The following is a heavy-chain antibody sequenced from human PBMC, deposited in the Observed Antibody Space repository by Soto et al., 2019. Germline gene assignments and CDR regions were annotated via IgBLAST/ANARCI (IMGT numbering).Heavy chain of an antibody. D-gene: IGHD1-1*01. V-gene: IGHV3-66*01. CDR1: GLTVSSNY. CDR2: IHSDGST. Sequence: EVQLVESGGDLVQPGGSLRLSCAASGLTVSSNYMSWVRQAPGKGLEWVSVIHSDGSTYYADSVKDRFTISRDNSKNPLYIQMTSLRAEDRAGYYGARERNKQHDYWGQGTLVTVSS. J-gene: IGHJ4*02. CDR3: ARERNKQHDY.